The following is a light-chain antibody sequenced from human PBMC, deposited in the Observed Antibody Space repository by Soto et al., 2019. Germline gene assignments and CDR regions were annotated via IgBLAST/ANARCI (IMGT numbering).Light chain of an antibody. CDR2: AAS. CDR3: QQFGSSPGFT. Sequence: EIVLTRSPGTLSLSPRERATLSCRASQSINNRYLAWYQQKPGQSPRLLIYAASSRSTGIPDRFSGSGSGTDFALNISRLEPEDFVVYYCQQFGSSPGFTFGPGTKVDIK. CDR1: QSINNRY. J-gene: IGKJ3*01. V-gene: IGKV3-20*01.